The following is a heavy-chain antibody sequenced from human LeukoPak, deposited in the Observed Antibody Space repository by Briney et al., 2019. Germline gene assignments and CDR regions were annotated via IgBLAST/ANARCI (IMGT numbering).Heavy chain of an antibody. J-gene: IGHJ6*02. CDR3: ARVLVTAFLDYYGMDV. Sequence: ASVKVSCKASGYTFTGYYMHWVRQAPGQGLEWMGWINPNSGGTNYAQKFQGRVTMTRDTSISTAYMELSRLRSDDTAVYYCARVLVTAFLDYYGMDVWGQGTTVTVSS. D-gene: IGHD2-21*02. CDR2: INPNSGGT. V-gene: IGHV1-2*02. CDR1: GYTFTGYY.